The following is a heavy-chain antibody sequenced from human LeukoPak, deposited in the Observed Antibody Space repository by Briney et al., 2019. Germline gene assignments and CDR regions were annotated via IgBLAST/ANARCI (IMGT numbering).Heavy chain of an antibody. V-gene: IGHV1-69*13. CDR2: MIPIFGTA. Sequence: SVKVSCKASGGTFSSYAISWVRQAPGQGLEWMGGMIPIFGTANYAQKFQGRVTITADESTSTAYMELSSLRSEDTAVYYCARKLYDSSRYGQTYYFDYWGQGTLVTVSS. CDR1: GGTFSSYA. D-gene: IGHD3-22*01. CDR3: ARKLYDSSRYGQTYYFDY. J-gene: IGHJ4*02.